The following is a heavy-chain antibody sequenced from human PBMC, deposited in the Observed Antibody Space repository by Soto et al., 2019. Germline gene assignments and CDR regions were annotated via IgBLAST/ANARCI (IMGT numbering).Heavy chain of an antibody. CDR1: GGSISSYY. D-gene: IGHD4-17*01. V-gene: IGHV4-59*08. CDR3: ARRYGDYFDY. J-gene: IGHJ4*02. CDR2: IYYSGST. Sequence: QVQLQESGPGLVKPSETLSLTCTVSGGSISSYYWSWIRQPPGKGLEWIGYIYYSGSTNYNPSRKSRFTLAVDTAKNQFSLKLSSVTAADTAVYYCARRYGDYFDYWGQGTLVTVSS.